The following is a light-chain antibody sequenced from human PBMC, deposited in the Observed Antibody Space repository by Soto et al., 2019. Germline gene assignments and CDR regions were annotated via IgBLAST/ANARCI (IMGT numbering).Light chain of an antibody. J-gene: IGKJ5*01. V-gene: IGKV1-39*01. CDR2: AAS. Sequence: DIQMTQSPSSLSASVGDTASITCRATQTISTILNWYQHKPGKAPNLLIYAASSLQSGVPSRFSGSGSGTDFTLTISSLQPEDFATYYCQQSYSTPHTFGQGIRLEIK. CDR1: QTISTI. CDR3: QQSYSTPHT.